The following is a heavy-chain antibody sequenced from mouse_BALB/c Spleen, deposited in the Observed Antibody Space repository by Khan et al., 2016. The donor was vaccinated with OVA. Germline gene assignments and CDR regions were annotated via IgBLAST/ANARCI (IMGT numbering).Heavy chain of an antibody. CDR1: GYTFTSYT. CDR2: INPSNGYT. J-gene: IGHJ3*01. Sequence: QVHVKQSGAELARPGASVKMSCKASGYTFTSYTIHWIKKRPGQGLEWIGYINPSNGYTNYNQKFKDKATLTTDKSSTTAYLQLSSLTSDYSAVYNCVRDGAYHRNDGWFAYWGQGTLVTVSA. CDR3: VRDGAYHRNDGWFAY. D-gene: IGHD2-14*01. V-gene: IGHV1-4*01.